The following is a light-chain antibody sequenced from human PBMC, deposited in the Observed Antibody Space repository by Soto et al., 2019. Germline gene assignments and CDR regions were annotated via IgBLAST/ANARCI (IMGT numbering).Light chain of an antibody. Sequence: EIVMTQSPATLSVSPGERATLSCRASQSVSSDLAWYQHKPGQAPRLLIYDASIRATGFPARFSGSGSGTEFTLTISSLQSEDFAVYYCLQHNSYPLTFGGGTKVEIK. CDR2: DAS. V-gene: IGKV3-15*01. CDR1: QSVSSD. J-gene: IGKJ4*01. CDR3: LQHNSYPLT.